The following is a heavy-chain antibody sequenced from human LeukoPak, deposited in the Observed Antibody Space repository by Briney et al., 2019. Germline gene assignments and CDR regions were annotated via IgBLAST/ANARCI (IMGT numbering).Heavy chain of an antibody. J-gene: IGHJ4*02. CDR2: IYYSGST. Sequence: SETLSLTCTVSGGSLSSGDYYWSWIRQPPGKGLEWIGYIYYSGSTYYDPSLQSRLTISLDTSKNQFSLQLSSVTAADTAVYYCARAVVGATPFDYWGQGTLVIVSS. CDR1: GGSLSSGDYY. D-gene: IGHD1-26*01. CDR3: ARAVVGATPFDY. V-gene: IGHV4-30-4*01.